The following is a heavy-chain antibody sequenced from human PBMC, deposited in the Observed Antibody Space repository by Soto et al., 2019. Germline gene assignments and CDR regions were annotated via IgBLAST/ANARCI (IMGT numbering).Heavy chain of an antibody. V-gene: IGHV1-46*01. D-gene: IGHD3-3*01. J-gene: IGHJ6*02. CDR1: GYTFTSYY. CDR2: INPSGGST. Sequence: ASVKVSCKASGYTFTSYYMHWVRQAPGQGLEWMGIINPSGGSTSYAQKFQGRVTMTRDTSTSTVYMELSSLRSKDTAVYYCARDQYYDFWSGPTHYGMDVWGQGTTVTVSS. CDR3: ARDQYYDFWSGPTHYGMDV.